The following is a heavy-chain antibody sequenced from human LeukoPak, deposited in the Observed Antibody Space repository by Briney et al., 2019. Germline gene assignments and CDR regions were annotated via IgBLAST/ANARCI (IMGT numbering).Heavy chain of an antibody. CDR3: AAGRWLQSGGAFDY. Sequence: GGSLRLSCAASGFTFDDYAMHWVRQVPGKGLEWVSGISWHSGSIGYADSVKGRFTISRYNAKNSLYLQMNSLRVEDPALYYCAAGRWLQSGGAFDYWGQGTLVTVSS. CDR2: ISWHSGSI. J-gene: IGHJ4*02. CDR1: GFTFDDYA. D-gene: IGHD5-24*01. V-gene: IGHV3-9*01.